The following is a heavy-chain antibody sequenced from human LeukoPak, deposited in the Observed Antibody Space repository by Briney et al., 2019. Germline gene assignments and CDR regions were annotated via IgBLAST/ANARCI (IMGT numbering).Heavy chain of an antibody. V-gene: IGHV3-7*03. CDR1: GYRFSPYW. J-gene: IGHJ4*02. CDR3: TRENYVPDS. D-gene: IGHD3-10*02. Sequence: GGSLRLSCGASGYRFSPYWMSWVRQTLGKGLEWVASISDGGRATYYVDSVRGRFTISRDDARNSLFLQMNGLRADDTAVYYCTRENYVPDSWGQGTLVTVSS. CDR2: ISDGGRAT.